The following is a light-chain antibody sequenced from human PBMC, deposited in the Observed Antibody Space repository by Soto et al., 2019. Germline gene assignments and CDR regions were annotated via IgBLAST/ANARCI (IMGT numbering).Light chain of an antibody. CDR3: AAWDDSLNGYV. V-gene: IGLV1-44*01. Sequence: QSVLTQPPSASGTLGQRVTISCSGSSSNIAPNTVNWYQHLPGAAPQLLIFANDRRPSGVPDRFSGSRSGTSASLAISGLQSEDEADYYCAAWDDSLNGYVFGTGTKLTVL. CDR2: AND. CDR1: SSNIAPNT. J-gene: IGLJ1*01.